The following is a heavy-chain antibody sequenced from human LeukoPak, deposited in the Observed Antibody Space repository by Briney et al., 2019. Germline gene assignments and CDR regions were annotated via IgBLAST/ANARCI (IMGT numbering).Heavy chain of an antibody. CDR2: IRYDGSNK. CDR1: GFTFSSYG. CDR3: AKDRRRQQLPLGWFDP. Sequence: PGGSLRLSCAASGFTFSSYGMHWVRQAPGKGLEWVAFIRYDGSNKYYADSVKGRFTISRDNSKNTLYLQMNSLRAEDTAVYYCAKDRRRQQLPLGWFDPWGQGTLVTVSS. D-gene: IGHD6-13*01. J-gene: IGHJ5*02. V-gene: IGHV3-30*02.